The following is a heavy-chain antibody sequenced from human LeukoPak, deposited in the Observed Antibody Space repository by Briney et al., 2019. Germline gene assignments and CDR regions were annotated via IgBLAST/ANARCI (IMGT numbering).Heavy chain of an antibody. CDR2: IYYSGST. J-gene: IGHJ4*02. CDR3: ASTVAGLLLALDY. D-gene: IGHD6-19*01. V-gene: IGHV4-39*07. CDR1: GGSISSSSYY. Sequence: KPSETLSLTCTVSGGSISSSSYYWGWIRQPPGKGLEWIGSIYYSGSTYYNPSLKSRVTISVDTSKNQFSLKLSSVTAADTAVYYCASTVAGLLLALDYWGQGTLVTVSS.